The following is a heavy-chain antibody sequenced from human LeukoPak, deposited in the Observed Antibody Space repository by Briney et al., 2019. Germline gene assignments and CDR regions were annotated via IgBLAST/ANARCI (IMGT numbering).Heavy chain of an antibody. CDR3: AKDKSPGDYWAARYDYYYFYGVDV. CDR1: GFTFSISA. D-gene: IGHD4-17*01. Sequence: PGGSLRLSCAASGFTFSISAINWVRQAPGKGLEWISCISGSGRTTYYADSVRGRFTISRDNSKNTVYLQVNSLRAEDTAVYYCAKDKSPGDYWAARYDYYYFYGVDVWGQGTTVTVSS. CDR2: ISGSGRTT. J-gene: IGHJ6*02. V-gene: IGHV3-23*01.